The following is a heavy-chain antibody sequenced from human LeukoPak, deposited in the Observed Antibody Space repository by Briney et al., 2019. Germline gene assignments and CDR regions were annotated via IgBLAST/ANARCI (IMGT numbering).Heavy chain of an antibody. V-gene: IGHV3-9*01. CDR1: GFTFDDYA. CDR3: AKDHGYYDSSGYYPSGGMDV. D-gene: IGHD3-22*01. Sequence: GRSLRLSCAASGFTFDDYAMHWVRQAPGKGLEWVSGISWNSGSIGYADSVKGRFTISRDNAKNSLYLQMNSLRAEDTALYYCAKDHGYYDSSGYYPSGGMDVWGQGTTVTVSS. J-gene: IGHJ6*02. CDR2: ISWNSGSI.